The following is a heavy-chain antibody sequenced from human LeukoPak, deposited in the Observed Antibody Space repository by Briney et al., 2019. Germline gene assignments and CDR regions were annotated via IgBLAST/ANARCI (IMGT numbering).Heavy chain of an antibody. CDR1: GFTFSSYA. J-gene: IGHJ2*01. CDR3: AKDESVTIQLWPPLYFDL. CDR2: ISGSGGST. V-gene: IGHV3-23*01. Sequence: GGSLRLSCAASGFTFSSYAMSWVRQAPGKGLEWVSAISGSGGSTYYADSVKGRFTISRDNSKNTLYLQMNSLRAEDTAVYYCAKDESVTIQLWPPLYFDLWGRGTLVTVSS. D-gene: IGHD5-18*01.